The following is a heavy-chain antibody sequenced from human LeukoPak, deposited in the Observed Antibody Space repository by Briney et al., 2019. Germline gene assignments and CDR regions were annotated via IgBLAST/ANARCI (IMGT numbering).Heavy chain of an antibody. CDR3: ARASRGGGYSSSWYRRGSNWFDL. CDR2: ISAYNGNT. D-gene: IGHD6-13*01. CDR1: GYTFTSYG. J-gene: IGHJ5*02. V-gene: IGHV1-18*01. Sequence: ASVKVSCKSSGYTFTSYGISWVRQAPGQGLEWMGWISAYNGNTNYAQKLQGRVTMTTDTSTSTAYMELRSLRSDDTAVYYCARASRGGGYSSSWYRRGSNWFDLWGQGTLVTVSS.